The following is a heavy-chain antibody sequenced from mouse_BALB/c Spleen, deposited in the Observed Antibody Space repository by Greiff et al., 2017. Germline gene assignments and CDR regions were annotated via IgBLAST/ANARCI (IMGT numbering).Heavy chain of an antibody. Sequence: EVQGVESGGGLVKPGGSLKLSCAASGFTFSSYAMSWVRQTPEKRLEWVVSISSGGSTYYPDSVKGRFTISRDNARNILYLQMSSLRSEDTAMYYCARGGGYYGSEDYWGQGTTLTVSS. V-gene: IGHV5-6-5*01. CDR3: ARGGGYYGSEDY. J-gene: IGHJ2*01. D-gene: IGHD1-1*01. CDR2: ISSGGST. CDR1: GFTFSSYA.